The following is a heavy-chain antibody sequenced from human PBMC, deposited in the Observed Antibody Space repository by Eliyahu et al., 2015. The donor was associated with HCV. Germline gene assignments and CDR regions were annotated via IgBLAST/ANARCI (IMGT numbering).Heavy chain of an antibody. D-gene: IGHD3-22*01. CDR2: ISGSGGST. V-gene: IGHV3-23*01. J-gene: IGHJ4*02. CDR3: AKDRDSSGYSPDYFDY. CDR1: GFTFSSYA. Sequence: EVQLLESGGGLVQPGGSLRLSRAASGFTFSSYAMSWVRQAPGKGLEWVSAISGSGGSTYYADSVKGRFTISRDNSKNTLYLQMNSLRAEDTAVYYCAKDRDSSGYSPDYFDYWGQGTLVTVSS.